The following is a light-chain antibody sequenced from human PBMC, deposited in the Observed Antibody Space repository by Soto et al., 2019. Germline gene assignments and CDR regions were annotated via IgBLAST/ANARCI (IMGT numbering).Light chain of an antibody. V-gene: IGKV1-5*03. J-gene: IGKJ2*01. CDR3: QQYHIFLT. Sequence: DIQMTQSPSTLSASVGDRVTITCRASQNIGAALAWYQQKPGKAPKLLIYRTSSLESGVPSRFSGSGSGTEFTLAISGLQPEDFATYYCQQYHIFLTFGQGTKVDIK. CDR2: RTS. CDR1: QNIGAA.